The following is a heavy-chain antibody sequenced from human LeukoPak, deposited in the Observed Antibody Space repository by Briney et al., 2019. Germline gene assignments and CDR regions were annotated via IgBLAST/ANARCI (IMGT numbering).Heavy chain of an antibody. CDR3: ARGRVQWLTIQIPFDY. CDR2: IYYSGST. V-gene: IGHV4-39*01. Sequence: SETLSLTCTVSGVSISSSSYYWGWIRQPPGKGLEWIGSIYYSGSTYYNPSLKSRVTISVDTSKNQFSLKLSSVTAADTAVYYCARGRVQWLTIQIPFDYWGQGTLVTVSS. CDR1: GVSISSSSYY. D-gene: IGHD6-19*01. J-gene: IGHJ4*02.